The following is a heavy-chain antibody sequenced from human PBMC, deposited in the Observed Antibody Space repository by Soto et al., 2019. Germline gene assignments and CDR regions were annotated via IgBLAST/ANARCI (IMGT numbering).Heavy chain of an antibody. Sequence: PSQTLSLTCDISGDSVSTNTATWDWIRQSPSRGLEWLGRTYYRSRWYFDYAVSVKSRITISPDISNNQVSLQLTSVTPDDTAIYYCVRLIGNSWLGSSGQGTLVTVSS. CDR2: TYYRSRWYF. D-gene: IGHD3-22*01. CDR3: VRLIGNSWLGS. V-gene: IGHV6-1*01. CDR1: GDSVSTNTAT. J-gene: IGHJ5*01.